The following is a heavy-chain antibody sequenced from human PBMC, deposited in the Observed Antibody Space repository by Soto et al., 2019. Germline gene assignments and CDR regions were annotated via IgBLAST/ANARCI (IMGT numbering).Heavy chain of an antibody. J-gene: IGHJ4*02. V-gene: IGHV3-33*01. D-gene: IGHD2-21*02. CDR1: GFTFTSYG. CDR3: ARDSFAGDCGGPEF. CDR2: IWADGSGT. Sequence: QVQLVESGGGVVQPGRSLRLSCSASGFTFTSYGMHWVRQAPGKGLEWVAVIWADGSGTYYADSVKGRFTLSRDNSKNTLFLQMNSLRAEDTAVYFCARDSFAGDCGGPEFWGQGTLVTFSS.